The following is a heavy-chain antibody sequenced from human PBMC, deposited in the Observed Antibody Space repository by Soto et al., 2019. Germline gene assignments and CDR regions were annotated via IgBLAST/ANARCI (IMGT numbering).Heavy chain of an antibody. CDR3: AKWSGYGDA. V-gene: IGHV3-23*01. CDR1: GFGFSTYS. CDR2: LSHGGAYT. D-gene: IGHD4-17*01. Sequence: EVQLLESGGGLVQPGGSLRLSCAASGFGFSTYSMAWVRQAPGKGPEWVSGLSHGGAYTFYADSVKGRFTISVDISQNTVYLQMNSLRTEDTAVYYCAKWSGYGDAWGQGTLVTVSS. J-gene: IGHJ4*02.